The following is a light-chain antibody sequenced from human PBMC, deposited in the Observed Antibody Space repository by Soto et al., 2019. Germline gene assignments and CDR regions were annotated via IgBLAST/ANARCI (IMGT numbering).Light chain of an antibody. CDR1: QGISSY. CDR2: AAS. CDR3: QQRNSYPWT. Sequence: IQLTQSPSSLSASVGDRVTITCRASQGISSYLAWYQQKPGKAPKLLIYAASTLQSGVPSRFSGSGSGTDFTLTISSLQPEDFANYYCQQRNSYPWTFGQGTKVEIK. V-gene: IGKV1-9*01. J-gene: IGKJ1*01.